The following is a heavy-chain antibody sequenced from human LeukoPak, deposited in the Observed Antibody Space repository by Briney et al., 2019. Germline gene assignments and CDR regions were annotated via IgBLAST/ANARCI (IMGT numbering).Heavy chain of an antibody. CDR3: VRDLRYDFWSGYLNWFDP. CDR1: GFTFSSYE. J-gene: IGHJ5*02. CDR2: ISSSGSTI. Sequence: PGGSLRLSCAASGFTFSSYEMNWVRQAPGKGLEWVSYISSSGSTIYYADSVKGRFTISRDNAKNSLYLQMNSLRAEDTAVYYCVRDLRYDFWSGYLNWFDPWGQGTLVTVSS. V-gene: IGHV3-48*03. D-gene: IGHD3-3*01.